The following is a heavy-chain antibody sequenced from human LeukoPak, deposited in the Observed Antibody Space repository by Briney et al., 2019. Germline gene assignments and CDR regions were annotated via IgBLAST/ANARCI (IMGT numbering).Heavy chain of an antibody. J-gene: IGHJ5*02. D-gene: IGHD3-10*01. V-gene: IGHV4-59*11. CDR3: ARVPSYGSGSSPYNWFDP. CDR1: GGSISSHY. CDR2: IYYSGST. Sequence: PSETLSLTCTVSGGSISSHYWSWIRQPPGKGLEWIGYIYYSGSTKYNPSLKSRVTISVDTSKNQFSLKLSSVTAADTAVYYCARVPSYGSGSSPYNWFDPWGQGTLVTVPS.